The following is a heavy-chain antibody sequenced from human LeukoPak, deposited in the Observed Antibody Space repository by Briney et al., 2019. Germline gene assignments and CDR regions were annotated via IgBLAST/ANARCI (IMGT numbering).Heavy chain of an antibody. V-gene: IGHV3-30*02. J-gene: IGHJ4*02. D-gene: IGHD6-6*01. Sequence: GGSLRLSCAASGFIFSSYGMHWVRQAPGKGLEWVTFIRYDGSDKYYADSVNGRFTISRDNSKNTLYLQMNSLRAEDTAVYYCARDRIAARGGFDYWGQGTLVTVSS. CDR2: IRYDGSDK. CDR3: ARDRIAARGGFDY. CDR1: GFIFSSYG.